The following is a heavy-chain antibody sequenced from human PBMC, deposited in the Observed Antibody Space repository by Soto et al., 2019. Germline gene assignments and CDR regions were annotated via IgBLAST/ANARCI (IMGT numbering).Heavy chain of an antibody. D-gene: IGHD6-19*01. CDR3: ARRLFGSGWTLDS. Sequence: LSLTCDVSGPSITTYYWSWIRQAPGKGLEWIGNVYHTGTTDYNSSLKSRVTISVDTSKNQFSLNMNSVTAADTAVYYCARRLFGSGWTLDSWCQGALVTVSP. J-gene: IGHJ4*02. V-gene: IGHV4-59*01. CDR1: GPSITTYY. CDR2: VYHTGTT.